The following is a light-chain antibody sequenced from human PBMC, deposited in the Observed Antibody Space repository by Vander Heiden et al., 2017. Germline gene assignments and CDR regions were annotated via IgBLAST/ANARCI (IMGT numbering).Light chain of an antibody. CDR2: EAS. CDR3: QQNRT. Sequence: EIALTQSPGTLSLSPGERATLSCRVSQSVSSHYLAWYQKKPGQAPRLLMYEASSRATGISDRFSGSGSGTDFTLTITRLEPEDFAVDYCQQNRTFGQGTKVEIK. CDR1: QSVSSHY. V-gene: IGKV3-20*01. J-gene: IGKJ1*01.